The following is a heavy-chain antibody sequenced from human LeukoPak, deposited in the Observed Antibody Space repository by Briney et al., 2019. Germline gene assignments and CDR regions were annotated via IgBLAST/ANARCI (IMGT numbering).Heavy chain of an antibody. J-gene: IGHJ4*02. CDR2: IWYDGSNK. V-gene: IGHV3-33*06. CDR1: GFTFSSYG. Sequence: GRSLRLSCAASGFTFSSYGMHWVRQAPGKGLEWVAGIWYDGSNKYYADSVKGRFTISRDNSKNTLYLQMNSLRAEDTAVYYCAKDGYCSSTSCSYYFDYWGQGTLVTVSS. D-gene: IGHD2-2*03. CDR3: AKDGYCSSTSCSYYFDY.